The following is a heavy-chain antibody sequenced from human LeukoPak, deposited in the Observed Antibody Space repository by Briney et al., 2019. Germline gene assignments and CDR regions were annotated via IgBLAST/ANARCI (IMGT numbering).Heavy chain of an antibody. CDR3: ARDRSSPGVYYSDF. D-gene: IGHD6-13*01. CDR1: GFTFSSYS. V-gene: IGHV3-21*01. J-gene: IGHJ4*02. Sequence: PGGSLRLSCAASGFTFSSYSMNWVRQAPGKGLEWVSSISSSSSYIYYAGSVKGRFTISRDNAKNSLYLQMNSLRAEDTAVYYCARDRSSPGVYYSDFWGQGTLVTVSS. CDR2: ISSSSSYI.